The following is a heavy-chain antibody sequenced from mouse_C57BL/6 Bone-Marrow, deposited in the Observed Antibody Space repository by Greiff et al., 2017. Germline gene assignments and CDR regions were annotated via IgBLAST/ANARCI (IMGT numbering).Heavy chain of an antibody. Sequence: VQLQQSGPVLVKPGASVKMSCKASGYTFTDYYMNWVKQSHGKSLEWIGVINPYNGGTSYNQKFKGKATLTVDKSSSTAYMELNSLTSEDSAVYYCARPDYYGSRLAMDYWGQGTSVTVSS. J-gene: IGHJ4*01. V-gene: IGHV1-19*01. CDR3: ARPDYYGSRLAMDY. D-gene: IGHD1-1*01. CDR2: INPYNGGT. CDR1: GYTFTDYY.